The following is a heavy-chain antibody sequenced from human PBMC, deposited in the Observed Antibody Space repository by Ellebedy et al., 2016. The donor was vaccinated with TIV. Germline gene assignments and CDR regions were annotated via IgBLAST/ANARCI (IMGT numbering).Heavy chain of an antibody. Sequence: AASVKVSCKASGYTFTGYYMHWVRQAPGQGLEWMGWIHPNSGGTNHAQKFQGRVTMTRDTSISTAYMELSRLRSDDTAVYYCARDPKEDFLDYWGQGTLVTVSS. CDR1: GYTFTGYY. V-gene: IGHV1-2*02. CDR3: ARDPKEDFLDY. J-gene: IGHJ4*02. CDR2: IHPNSGGT.